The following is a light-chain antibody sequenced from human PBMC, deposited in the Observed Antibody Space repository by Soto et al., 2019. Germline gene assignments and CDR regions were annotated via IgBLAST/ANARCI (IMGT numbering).Light chain of an antibody. Sequence: QSALTQPASVSGSPGQSITISCTGTSSDVGGYNYVSWYQQHPGKAPXLMIXEXXXRXSXVSXXXXXXXXXXXXXXTXSGLXAEDEADYYCSSYTSSSTPYVFGTGTKLTVL. CDR3: SSYTSSSTPYV. V-gene: IGLV2-14*01. CDR1: SSDVGGYNY. CDR2: EXX. J-gene: IGLJ1*01.